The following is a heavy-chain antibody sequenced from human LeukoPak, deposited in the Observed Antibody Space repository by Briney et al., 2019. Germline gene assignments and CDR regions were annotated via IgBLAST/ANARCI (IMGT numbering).Heavy chain of an antibody. CDR3: TTRGSDSGCPFF. J-gene: IGHJ4*02. CDR2: IKSKTDGETT. Sequence: GGSLRLSCAASGFTFSNAWMVWVRQAPGKGLEWVGRIKSKTDGETTDYAAPVKGRFTISRDDSKNTLYLEMNSLKTEDTAVYYCTTRGSDSGCPFFWGQGTLVTVSS. CDR1: GFTFSNAW. D-gene: IGHD3-10*01. V-gene: IGHV3-15*01.